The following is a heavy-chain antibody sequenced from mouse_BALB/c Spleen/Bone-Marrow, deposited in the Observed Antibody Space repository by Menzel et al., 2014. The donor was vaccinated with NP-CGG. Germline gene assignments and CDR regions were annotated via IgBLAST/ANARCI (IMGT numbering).Heavy chain of an antibody. Sequence: EVKLVESGGGLVQPGGSMKLSCVASGFTFSSYWMSWVRQSPEKGLEWVAEIRLKSDNYATHYAESVKGKFTISRDDSKSRLNLQMNSLRAEDTGIYYCTLTGTGAMDYWGQGTSVTVSS. D-gene: IGHD4-1*01. V-gene: IGHV6-6*02. J-gene: IGHJ4*01. CDR2: IRLKSDNYAT. CDR1: GFTFSSYW. CDR3: TLTGTGAMDY.